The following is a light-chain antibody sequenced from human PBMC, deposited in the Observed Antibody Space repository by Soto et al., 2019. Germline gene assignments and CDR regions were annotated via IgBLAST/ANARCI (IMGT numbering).Light chain of an antibody. V-gene: IGKV1-5*03. CDR2: KPS. CDR1: QTISSW. Sequence: DIQMTQSPSTLSGSVGDRVTITCRASQTISSWLAWYQQKPGKAPKLLIYKPSTLKSGVPSRFSGSGSGTEFTLTTSSPQPDDFATYYCQHYNSYSEAFGQGTKVELK. J-gene: IGKJ1*01. CDR3: QHYNSYSEA.